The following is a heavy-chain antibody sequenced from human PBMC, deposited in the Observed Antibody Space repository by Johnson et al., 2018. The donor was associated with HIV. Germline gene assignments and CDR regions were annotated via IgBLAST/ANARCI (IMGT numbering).Heavy chain of an antibody. D-gene: IGHD2-15*01. V-gene: IGHV3-20*04. J-gene: IGHJ3*02. CDR3: AKDPGRRDPHAFDI. CDR2: IYWNGGTT. Sequence: EVQLVESGGGVVRPGGSLRLSCAASGFTFDDYGMSWVRQAPGKGLEWVSGIYWNGGTTGYADSVKGRFTISRDNAKNSLYLQMNSLRAEDTAVYYCAKDPGRRDPHAFDIWGQGTMVTVSS. CDR1: GFTFDDYG.